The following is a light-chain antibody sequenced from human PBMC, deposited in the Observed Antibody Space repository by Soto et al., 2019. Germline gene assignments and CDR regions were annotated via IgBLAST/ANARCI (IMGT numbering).Light chain of an antibody. Sequence: QSALPQPASVSGSPGQSITISCTGNSSDVGNYNLVSWYQQYPDKAPKLIISEGTKRPSGVSDRFSGSKSGNTASLTISGLQAEDEADYYCCSYAGSNTYVFGGGTKLTVL. CDR2: EGT. CDR1: SSDVGNYNL. CDR3: CSYAGSNTYV. V-gene: IGLV2-23*01. J-gene: IGLJ3*02.